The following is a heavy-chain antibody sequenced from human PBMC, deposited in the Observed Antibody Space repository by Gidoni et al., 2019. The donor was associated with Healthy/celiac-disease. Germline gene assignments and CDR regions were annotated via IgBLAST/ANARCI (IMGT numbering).Heavy chain of an antibody. CDR2: IGTAGDT. CDR1: GFTFSSYD. V-gene: IGHV3-13*01. CDR3: ARSSRPGIFGVVSNWFDP. J-gene: IGHJ5*02. D-gene: IGHD3-3*01. Sequence: EVQLVESGGGLVQPGGSLRLSCAASGFTFSSYDMHWVRQATGKGLEWVSAIGTAGDTYYPGSVKGRFTISRENAKNSLYLQMNSLRAGDTAVYYCARSSRPGIFGVVSNWFDPWGQGTLVTVSS.